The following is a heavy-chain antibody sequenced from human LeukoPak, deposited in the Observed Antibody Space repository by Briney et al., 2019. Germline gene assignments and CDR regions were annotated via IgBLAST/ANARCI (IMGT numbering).Heavy chain of an antibody. V-gene: IGHV4-61*02. Sequence: SETLSLTCTVSGGSISSGSYYWSWIRQPAGKGLEWIGRIYTSGSTNYNPSLKSRVTISVDTSKNQFSLKLSSVTAADTAVYYCARQYSSYYYYYMDVWGKGTTVTVSS. CDR3: ARQYSSYYYYYMDV. D-gene: IGHD6-6*01. CDR1: GGSISSGSYY. J-gene: IGHJ6*03. CDR2: IYTSGST.